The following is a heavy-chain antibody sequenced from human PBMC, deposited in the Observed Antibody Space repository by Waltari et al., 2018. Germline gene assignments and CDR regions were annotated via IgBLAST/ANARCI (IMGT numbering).Heavy chain of an antibody. V-gene: IGHV4-4*09. CDR2: IYTSGST. CDR1: GGSISSYY. Sequence: QVQLQESGPGLVKPSETLSLTCTVSGGSISSYYWSWIRQPPGKGLEWIGYIYTSGSTNYNPSLKSRVTISVDTSKNQFSLKLSSVTAADTAVYYCARTDIVATIRSYYFDYWGQGTLVTVSS. D-gene: IGHD5-12*01. J-gene: IGHJ4*02. CDR3: ARTDIVATIRSYYFDY.